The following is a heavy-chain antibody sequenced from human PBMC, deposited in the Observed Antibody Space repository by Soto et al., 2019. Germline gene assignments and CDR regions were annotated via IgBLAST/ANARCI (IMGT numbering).Heavy chain of an antibody. CDR3: ARKSPGLRYFDWPYYYYGMDV. D-gene: IGHD3-9*01. CDR2: IIPIFGTA. CDR1: GGTFSSYA. V-gene: IGHV1-69*12. J-gene: IGHJ6*02. Sequence: QVQLVQSGAEVKKPGSSVKVSCKASGGTFSSYAISWVRQAPGQGLEWMGGIIPIFGTANYAQKFQGRVTSTADESTRIAAMVXSSLRSEDTAVYYCARKSPGLRYFDWPYYYYGMDVWGQGTTVTVSS.